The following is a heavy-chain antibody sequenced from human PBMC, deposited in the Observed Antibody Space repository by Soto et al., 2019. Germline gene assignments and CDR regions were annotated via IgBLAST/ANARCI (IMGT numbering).Heavy chain of an antibody. CDR1: GFTFSSYW. J-gene: IGHJ4*02. V-gene: IGHV3-74*01. CDR3: ARVPTGKYGVWNY. D-gene: IGHD2-8*01. Sequence: PGRFLIISCAASGFTFSSYWMHWVRPAQEKGMVWVSRINPGGSITAYADYVKGRFTISRDNAKNTLYLQMNSLRGDDTVVYYCARVPTGKYGVWNYWGQGTLVTVSS. CDR2: INPGGSIT.